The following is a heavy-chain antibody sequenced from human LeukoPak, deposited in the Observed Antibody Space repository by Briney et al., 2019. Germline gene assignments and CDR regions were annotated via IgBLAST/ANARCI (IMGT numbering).Heavy chain of an antibody. Sequence: ASVKVSCKAPGYTFTGYYMHWVRQAPGQGLEWMGRINPNSGGTNYAQKFQGRVTMTRDTSISTAYMELSRLRSDDTAVFYCTTSPVDTAMRDFDYWGQGTLVTVSS. J-gene: IGHJ4*02. CDR1: GYTFTGYY. D-gene: IGHD5-18*01. CDR2: INPNSGGT. V-gene: IGHV1-2*06. CDR3: TTSPVDTAMRDFDY.